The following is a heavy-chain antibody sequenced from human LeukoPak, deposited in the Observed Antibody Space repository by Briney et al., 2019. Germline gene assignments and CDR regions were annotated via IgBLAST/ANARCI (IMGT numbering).Heavy chain of an antibody. CDR1: GGTFSSYA. V-gene: IGHV1-69*06. CDR2: IIPIFGTA. J-gene: IGHJ4*02. CDR3: ARDRGDYDYVWGSYRYTARFDY. Sequence: SVKVSCKASGGTFSSYAISWVRQAPGQGLEWMGGIIPIFGTANYAQKFQGRVTITADKSTSTAYMELSSLRSEDTAVYYCARDRGDYDYVWGSYRYTARFDYWGQGTLVTVSS. D-gene: IGHD3-16*02.